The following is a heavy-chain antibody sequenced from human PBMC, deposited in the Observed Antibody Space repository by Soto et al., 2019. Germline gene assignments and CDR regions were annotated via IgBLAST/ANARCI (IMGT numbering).Heavy chain of an antibody. Sequence: QVQLVQSGAEVKKPGSSVKVSCKASGGTFSSYAISWVRQAPGQGLEWMGGIIPIFGTANYAQKFQGRVTITADESTRTDDMELSRLRSEDTAVYYCARDPDCSSTSCYGSFDYWGQGTLVTVSS. J-gene: IGHJ4*02. CDR1: GGTFSSYA. D-gene: IGHD2-2*01. CDR2: IIPIFGTA. V-gene: IGHV1-69*01. CDR3: ARDPDCSSTSCYGSFDY.